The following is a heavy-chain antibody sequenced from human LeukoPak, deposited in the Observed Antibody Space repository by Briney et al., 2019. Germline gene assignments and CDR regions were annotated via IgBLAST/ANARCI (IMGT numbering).Heavy chain of an antibody. CDR1: GFTFNMYA. CDR2: IIPSGHTT. Sequence: GGSLRLSCAASGFTFNMYAMTWVRQAPGKGLEWVSGIIPSGHTTYYADSVRGRFTISRDNSRNTVYLQMNSLRAEDTAAYYCAKDDRWLQFCCWGQGTLVTVSA. J-gene: IGHJ4*02. V-gene: IGHV3-23*01. CDR3: AKDDRWLQFCC. D-gene: IGHD5-24*01.